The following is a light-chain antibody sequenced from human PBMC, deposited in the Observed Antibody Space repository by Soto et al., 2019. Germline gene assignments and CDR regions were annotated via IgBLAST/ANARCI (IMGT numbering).Light chain of an antibody. CDR1: QDVSRS. Sequence: DTQLTQSPSFLSASVGDRVTITCRASQDVSRSVGWYQQKPGKAPKLLISAASTLNSGVPSRFSGSGSGTDFTLTISSLQHEDFATYYCQQRWTYSLTFGGGTKVEI. V-gene: IGKV1-9*01. CDR2: AAS. CDR3: QQRWTYSLT. J-gene: IGKJ4*01.